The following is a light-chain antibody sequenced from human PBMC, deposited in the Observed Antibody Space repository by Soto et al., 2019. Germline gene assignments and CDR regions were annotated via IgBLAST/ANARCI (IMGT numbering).Light chain of an antibody. CDR2: AAS. J-gene: IGKJ1*01. CDR1: QGISNY. V-gene: IGKV1-27*01. CDR3: QKYNSAPWT. Sequence: DIKMTQSPSSLSASVGDRVTITCRASQGISNYLAWYQQKPGKVPKLLIYAASTLKSGVTSRFSGSGSGTDFTLTISSLQPEDVATYYCQKYNSAPWTFGQGTKGEIK.